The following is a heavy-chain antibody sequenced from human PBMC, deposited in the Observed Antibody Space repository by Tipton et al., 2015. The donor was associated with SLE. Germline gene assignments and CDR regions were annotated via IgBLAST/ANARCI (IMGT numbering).Heavy chain of an antibody. CDR1: GYSLTSGHY. D-gene: IGHD6-13*01. J-gene: IGHJ2*01. CDR2: VYHGGNT. CDR3: ARAPVFGMVAAAGTWYFDL. Sequence: LRLSCSVSGYSLTSGHYWSWIRQPVGKGLEWIGSVYHGGNTHYDSSLKSRVTISLDTSDNQFSLKLTSVTAADTAVYYCARAPVFGMVAAAGTWYFDLWGRGTLVTVSS. V-gene: IGHV4-38-2*02.